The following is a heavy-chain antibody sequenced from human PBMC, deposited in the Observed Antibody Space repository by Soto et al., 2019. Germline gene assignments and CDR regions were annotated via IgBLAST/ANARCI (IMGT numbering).Heavy chain of an antibody. CDR3: ARVLGYCSSTSCYTDRFDP. J-gene: IGHJ5*02. CDR1: GGSISSGGYS. CDR2: IYHSGST. Sequence: PSETLSLTCAVSGGSISSGGYSWSWIRQPPGKGLEWIGYIYHSGSTYYNPSLKSRVTISVDRSKNQFSLKLSSVTAADTAVYYCARVLGYCSSTSCYTDRFDPWGQGTLVTVSS. D-gene: IGHD2-2*02. V-gene: IGHV4-30-2*01.